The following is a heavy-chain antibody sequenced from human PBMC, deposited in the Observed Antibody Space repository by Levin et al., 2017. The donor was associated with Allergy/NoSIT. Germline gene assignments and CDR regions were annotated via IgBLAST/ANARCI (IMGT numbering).Heavy chain of an antibody. J-gene: IGHJ6*02. Sequence: SCAASGFTFSSYAMHWVRQAPGKGLEWVAVISYDGSNKYYADSVKGRFTISRDNSKNTLYLQMNSLRAEDTAVYYCAREVGIAGQTYGMDVWGQGTTVTVSS. CDR3: AREVGIAGQTYGMDV. CDR1: GFTFSSYA. CDR2: ISYDGSNK. D-gene: IGHD6-13*01. V-gene: IGHV3-30-3*01.